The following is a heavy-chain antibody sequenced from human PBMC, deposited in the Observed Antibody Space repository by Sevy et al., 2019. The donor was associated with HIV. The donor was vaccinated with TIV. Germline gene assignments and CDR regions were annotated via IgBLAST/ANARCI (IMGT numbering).Heavy chain of an antibody. CDR2: ISYDGSNK. CDR3: ARGGDYDFWSGYYKVGGMDY. Sequence: GGSLRLSCAASGFTFSSYAMHWVRQAPGKGLEWVAVISYDGSNKYYADSVKGRFTISRDNSKNTLYLQMDSLRAEDTAVYYCARGGDYDFWSGYYKVGGMDYWGQGTLVTVSS. J-gene: IGHJ4*02. V-gene: IGHV3-30-3*01. CDR1: GFTFSSYA. D-gene: IGHD3-3*01.